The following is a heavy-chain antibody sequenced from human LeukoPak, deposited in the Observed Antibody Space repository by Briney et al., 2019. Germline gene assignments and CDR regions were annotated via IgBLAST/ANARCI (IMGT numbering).Heavy chain of an antibody. V-gene: IGHV3-21*01. D-gene: IGHD1-26*01. J-gene: IGHJ3*02. CDR1: GFTFSSYS. Sequence: GGSLRLSCAASGFTFSSYSMNWVRQAPGKGLEWASSISSSSSYIYYADSVKGRFTISRDNAKNSLYLQMNSLRAEDTAVYYCARSRDIVGATDAFDIWGQGTMVTVSS. CDR3: ARSRDIVGATDAFDI. CDR2: ISSSSSYI.